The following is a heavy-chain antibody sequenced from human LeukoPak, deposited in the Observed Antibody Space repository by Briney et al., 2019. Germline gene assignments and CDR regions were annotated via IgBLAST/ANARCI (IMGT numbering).Heavy chain of an antibody. CDR3: ATVGGVAFDI. CDR1: GYTFTSYY. J-gene: IGHJ3*02. Sequence: GAPVKVSCKASGYTFTSYYMHWVRQAPGQGLEWMGIINPSGGSTTYAQKFQGRVTMTRDTSTSTVYMELSSLRSDDTAVYYCATVGGVAFDIWGQGTMVTVSS. D-gene: IGHD3-16*01. CDR2: INPSGGST. V-gene: IGHV1-46*01.